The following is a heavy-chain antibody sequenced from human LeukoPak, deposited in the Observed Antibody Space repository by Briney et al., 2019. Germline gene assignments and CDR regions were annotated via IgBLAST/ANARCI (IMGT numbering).Heavy chain of an antibody. V-gene: IGHV1-8*01. CDR1: GYTFTSYD. D-gene: IGHD5-24*01. CDR2: MNPNSGNT. CDR3: ARGRNRDGYNWYAFDI. Sequence: ASVKVSCKASGYTFTSYDINWVRQATGQGLEWMGWMNPNSGNTGYAQKFQGRVTMTRNTSISTAYMELSSLRSEDTAVYYCARGRNRDGYNWYAFDIWGQGTMVTVSS. J-gene: IGHJ3*02.